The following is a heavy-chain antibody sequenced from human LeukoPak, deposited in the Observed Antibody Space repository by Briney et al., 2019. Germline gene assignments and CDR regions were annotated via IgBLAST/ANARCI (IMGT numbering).Heavy chain of an antibody. CDR2: IYYSGST. J-gene: IGHJ4*02. Sequence: SETLSLTCTVSGGSISSSSYYWGRIRQPPGKGLEWIGSIYYSGSTYYNPSLKSRVTISVDTSKNQFSLKLSSVTAADTAVYYCARVPMAGSSWYAKDSYYFDYWGQGTLVTVSS. D-gene: IGHD6-13*01. CDR1: GGSISSSSYY. CDR3: ARVPMAGSSWYAKDSYYFDY. V-gene: IGHV4-39*07.